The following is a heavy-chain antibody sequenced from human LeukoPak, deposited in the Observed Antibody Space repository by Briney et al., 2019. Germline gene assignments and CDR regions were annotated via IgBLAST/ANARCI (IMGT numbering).Heavy chain of an antibody. V-gene: IGHV3-48*02. CDR2: ISSGSSTM. CDR1: GFTFSSYW. D-gene: IGHD5-24*01. J-gene: IGHJ4*02. Sequence: GGSLRLSCAASGFTFSSYWMSWVRQAPGKGLEWVSYISSGSSTMYYADSVKGRFTISRDNAKNSLYLQMNSLRDEDTAVYYCARADGYNRKFDYWGQGTLVTVSS. CDR3: ARADGYNRKFDY.